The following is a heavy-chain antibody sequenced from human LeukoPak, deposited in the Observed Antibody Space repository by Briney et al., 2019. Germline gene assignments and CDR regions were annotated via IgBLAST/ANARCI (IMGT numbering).Heavy chain of an antibody. V-gene: IGHV3-48*03. CDR1: GMSFSSYE. D-gene: IGHD6-13*01. Sequence: PGGSLRLSCAASGMSFSSYEMNWVRQAPGKGLEWVSYISSGGTTIYYADSVKGRFTISRDNAKNSLYLQMNNPRAEDTAVYYCASARLYSSSWYCYFDYWGRGTLVTVSS. J-gene: IGHJ4*02. CDR2: ISSGGTTI. CDR3: ASARLYSSSWYCYFDY.